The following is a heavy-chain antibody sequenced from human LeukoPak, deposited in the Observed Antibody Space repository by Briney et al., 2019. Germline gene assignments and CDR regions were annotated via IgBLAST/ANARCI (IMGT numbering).Heavy chain of an antibody. V-gene: IGHV1-18*01. CDR3: ARVEDSTGPLDY. CDR2: ISAYNGNT. D-gene: IGHD6-25*01. CDR1: GYTFTSYG. Sequence: ASVKVSCTASGYTFTSYGISWVRQAPGQGLEWMGWISAYNGNTNYAQKLQGRVTMTTDTSTSTAYMELSSLRSEDTAVYYCARVEDSTGPLDYWGQGTLVTVSS. J-gene: IGHJ4*02.